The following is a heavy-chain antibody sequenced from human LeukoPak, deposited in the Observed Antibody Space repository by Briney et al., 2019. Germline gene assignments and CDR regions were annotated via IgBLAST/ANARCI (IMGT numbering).Heavy chain of an antibody. V-gene: IGHV3-53*01. CDR1: GGSISSSNW. CDR3: ARGGATTV. J-gene: IGHJ4*02. CDR2: IYSGGST. Sequence: PSGTLSLTCAVSGGSISSSNWWSWVRQAPGKGLEWVSVIYSGGSTYYADSVKGRFTISRDNSKNTLYLQMNSLRAEDTAVYYCARGGATTVWGQGTLVTVSS. D-gene: IGHD1-26*01.